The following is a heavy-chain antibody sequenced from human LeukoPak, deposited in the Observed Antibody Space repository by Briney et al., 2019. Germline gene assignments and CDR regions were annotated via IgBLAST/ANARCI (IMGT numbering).Heavy chain of an antibody. J-gene: IGHJ4*02. CDR3: AKDRHYYDSSGYYAY. D-gene: IGHD3-22*01. CDR2: IAYDGSNK. V-gene: IGHV3-30*02. CDR1: GFSFSSYG. Sequence: GGSLRLSCAASGFSFSSYGMHWVRQAPGKGLEWVAFIAYDGSNKYYAESVKGRFTISRDNSMGTLYPQLNSLRAEDTAVYYCAKDRHYYDSSGYYAYWGRGPLVTVSS.